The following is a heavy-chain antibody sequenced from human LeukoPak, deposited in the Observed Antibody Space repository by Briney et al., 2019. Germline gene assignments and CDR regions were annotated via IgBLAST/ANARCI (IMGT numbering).Heavy chain of an antibody. J-gene: IGHJ4*02. Sequence: PVGSLRLSCAASGFTFNSYAMTWVRQAPEKGLEWVSSIIDSGISTYYEDSVKGRFSISRDNSNNTLYLQMNSLRAEDTAVYYCAKGSRRSYDYWGQGTLVTVSS. CDR1: GFTFNSYA. CDR3: AKGSRRSYDY. D-gene: IGHD1-26*01. CDR2: IIDSGIST. V-gene: IGHV3-23*01.